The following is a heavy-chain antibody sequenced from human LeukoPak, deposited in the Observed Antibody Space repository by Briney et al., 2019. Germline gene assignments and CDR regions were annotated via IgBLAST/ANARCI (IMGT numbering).Heavy chain of an antibody. J-gene: IGHJ5*02. CDR3: ARSKVPATGNWFDP. D-gene: IGHD2-21*02. V-gene: IGHV4-34*01. CDR1: GGSFSGYY. CDR2: INHSGST. Sequence: PSETLSLTCAVYGGSFSGYYWGWIRQPPGKGLEWIGEINHSGSTNYNPSLKSRVTISVDTSKSQFSLKLSSVTAADTAVYYCARSKVPATGNWFDPWGQGTLVTVSS.